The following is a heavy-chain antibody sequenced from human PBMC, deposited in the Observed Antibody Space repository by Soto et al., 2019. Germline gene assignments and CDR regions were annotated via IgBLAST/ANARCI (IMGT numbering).Heavy chain of an antibody. CDR3: ARGHSSSWYRRFDP. Sequence: ASVKVSCKASGYTFSSYDINWVRQATGQGLEWMGWMNPNSGNTGYAQKFQGRVTMTRNTSISTAYMELSSLNSEDTAVYFCARGHSSSWYRRFDPWGQGTLVTVSS. CDR2: MNPNSGNT. D-gene: IGHD6-13*01. J-gene: IGHJ5*02. CDR1: GYTFSSYD. V-gene: IGHV1-8*01.